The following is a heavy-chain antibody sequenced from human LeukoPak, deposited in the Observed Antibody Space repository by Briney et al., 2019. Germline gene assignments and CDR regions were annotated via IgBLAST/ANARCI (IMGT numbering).Heavy chain of an antibody. CDR2: IYHSGST. CDR3: ARGRKYTSGYRVTELGSGYSDY. D-gene: IGHD5-18*01. Sequence: SETLSLTCAVSGGSISSHNWWSWVRQPPGKGLEWLGEIYHSGSTNYNPSSKSRATISVDTFKNQFSLKLSSVTAADTAVYYCARGRKYTSGYRVTELGSGYSDYWGQGTLVTVSS. CDR1: GGSISSHNW. J-gene: IGHJ4*02. V-gene: IGHV4-4*02.